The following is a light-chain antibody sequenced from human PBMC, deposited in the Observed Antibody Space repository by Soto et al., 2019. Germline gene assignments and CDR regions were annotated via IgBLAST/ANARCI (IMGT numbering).Light chain of an antibody. J-gene: IGLJ2*01. CDR2: DVS. Sequence: QSVLTQPASVSGSPGQSITISCTGTSSDVGGYNHVSWYQQHPGEAPKLMIYDVSSWPSGVSNRFSGSKAADTASLTISGLQAEDEAAYYCSSFATTDTPMVFGGGTKLTVL. CDR3: SSFATTDTPMV. CDR1: SSDVGGYNH. V-gene: IGLV2-14*03.